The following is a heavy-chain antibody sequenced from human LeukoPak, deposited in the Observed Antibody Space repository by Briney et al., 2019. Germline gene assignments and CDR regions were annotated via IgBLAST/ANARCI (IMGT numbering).Heavy chain of an antibody. J-gene: IGHJ3*02. CDR3: ARDADLGATIIGAFDI. CDR1: GFTFSRYW. V-gene: IGHV3-7*01. D-gene: IGHD5-24*01. CDR2: IKQDGSEK. Sequence: PGGSLRLSCAASGFTFSRYWMSWVRQAPGKGLEWVTHIKQDGSEKHYVDSVKGRFTISRDNARNSLYLQMNSLRAEETAVYYCARDADLGATIIGAFDIWGQGTMVTVSS.